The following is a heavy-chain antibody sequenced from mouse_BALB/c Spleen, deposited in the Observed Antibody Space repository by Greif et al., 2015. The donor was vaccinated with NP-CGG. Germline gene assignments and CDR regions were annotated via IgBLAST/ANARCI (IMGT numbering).Heavy chain of an antibody. V-gene: IGHV1-54*01. CDR3: ARRYYGREAMDY. D-gene: IGHD1-1*01. J-gene: IGHJ4*01. CDR2: INPGSGGT. CDR1: GYAFTNYL. Sequence: VKLMESGAELVRPGTSVKVSCKASGYAFTNYLIEWVKQRPEQGLEWIGVINPGSGGTNYNEKFKGKATLTADRSSSTAYMQLSSLTSDDSAVYFCARRYYGREAMDYWGQGTSVTVSS.